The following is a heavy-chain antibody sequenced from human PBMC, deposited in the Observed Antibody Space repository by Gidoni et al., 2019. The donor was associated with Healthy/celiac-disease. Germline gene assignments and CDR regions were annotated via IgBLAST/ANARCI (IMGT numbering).Heavy chain of an antibody. Sequence: QVQLQESGPGLVKPSETLSLTCTVSGGSVSSASYYWSWIRQPPGKGLEWIGYIYYSGSTNYNPSLKSRVTISVDTSKNQFSLKLSSVTAADTAVYYCARNPVPYCSGGSCFGDAFDIWGQGTMVTVSS. CDR3: ARNPVPYCSGGSCFGDAFDI. D-gene: IGHD2-15*01. CDR1: GGSVSSASYY. V-gene: IGHV4-61*01. CDR2: IYYSGST. J-gene: IGHJ3*02.